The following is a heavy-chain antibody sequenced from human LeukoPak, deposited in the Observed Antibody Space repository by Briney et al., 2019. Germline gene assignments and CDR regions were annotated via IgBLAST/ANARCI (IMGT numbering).Heavy chain of an antibody. J-gene: IGHJ5*02. Sequence: GSSVTVSCKASGGTFSSYAISWVRQAPGQGLEWLGRIIPILGIANYAQKFQGRVTITADKSTSTAYMELSSLRSEDTAVYYCARSITIFGVGRENWFDPWGQGTLVTVSS. D-gene: IGHD3-3*01. CDR3: ARSITIFGVGRENWFDP. CDR1: GGTFSSYA. V-gene: IGHV1-69*04. CDR2: IIPILGIA.